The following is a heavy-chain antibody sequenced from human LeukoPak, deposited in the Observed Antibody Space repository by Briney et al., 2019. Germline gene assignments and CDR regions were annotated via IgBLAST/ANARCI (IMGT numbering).Heavy chain of an antibody. CDR3: ARDGQLGISAFDI. CDR2: IYYSGST. V-gene: IGHV4-30-4*01. J-gene: IGHJ3*02. CDR1: GGSISSGDYY. Sequence: SETLSLTCTVSGGSISSGDYYWSWIRQPPGKGLEWIGYIYYSGSTYYNPSLKSRVTISVDTSKNQFSLKLSSVTAADTAVYYCARDGQLGISAFDIWGQGTMVTVSS. D-gene: IGHD7-27*01.